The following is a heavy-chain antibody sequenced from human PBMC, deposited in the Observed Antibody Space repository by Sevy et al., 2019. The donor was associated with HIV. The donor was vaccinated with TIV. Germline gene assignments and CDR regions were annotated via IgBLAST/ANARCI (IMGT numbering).Heavy chain of an antibody. Sequence: GGSLRLSCAASGFTFSNYNMNWVRQAPGKGLEWVSSISSSSTDIYYADSVKGRFTISRDNAKNSLYLQRNSLRAEDTAVYYCARDWEYSSSHPFDNWGQGTLVTVSS. CDR2: ISSSSTDI. CDR1: GFTFSNYN. V-gene: IGHV3-21*01. D-gene: IGHD6-6*01. CDR3: ARDWEYSSSHPFDN. J-gene: IGHJ4*02.